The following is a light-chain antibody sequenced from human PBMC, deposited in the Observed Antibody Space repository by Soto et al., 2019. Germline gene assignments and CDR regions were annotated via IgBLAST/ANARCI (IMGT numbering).Light chain of an antibody. V-gene: IGKV1-5*01. CDR3: EQYQTYPWT. CDR2: GAS. Sequence: DVQMTQSPSTLSASVGYSFTLTCRASQAINIWLAWYQQKPGKAPKLLIYGASTLESGVPSRFSGSGSGTEFTLTIYSLQPDDFATYYCEQYQTYPWTFGQGTTGDIK. J-gene: IGKJ1*01. CDR1: QAINIW.